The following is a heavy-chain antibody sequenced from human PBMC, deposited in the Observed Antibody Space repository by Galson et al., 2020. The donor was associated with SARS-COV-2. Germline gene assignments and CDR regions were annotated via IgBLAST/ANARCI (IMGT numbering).Heavy chain of an antibody. Sequence: GGSLRLSCAASGFTFSSYAMHWVRQAPGKGLEWVAVISYDGSNKYYADSVTGRFTISRDNSKNTLYLQMNSLRAEDTAVYYCARTGAPSGYEVRVYDYYYGRDVWGKGTTVTVSS. J-gene: IGHJ6*04. D-gene: IGHD5-12*01. V-gene: IGHV3-30*04. CDR2: ISYDGSNK. CDR1: GFTFSSYA. CDR3: ARTGAPSGYEVRVYDYYYGRDV.